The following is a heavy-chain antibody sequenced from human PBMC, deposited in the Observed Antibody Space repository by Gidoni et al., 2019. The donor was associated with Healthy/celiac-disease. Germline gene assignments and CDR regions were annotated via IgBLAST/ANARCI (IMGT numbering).Heavy chain of an antibody. CDR2: IYSGGST. CDR3: ARGRSDYYYYYYMDV. V-gene: IGHV3-66*01. CDR1: GFTVSSNY. J-gene: IGHJ6*03. Sequence: EVQLVESGGGLVQPGGSLRLSCAASGFTVSSNYMSWVRQAPGKGLEWVSVIYSGGSTYYADSVKGRFTISRDNSKSTLYLQMNSLRAEDTAVYYCARGRSDYYYYYYMDVWGKGTTVTVSS.